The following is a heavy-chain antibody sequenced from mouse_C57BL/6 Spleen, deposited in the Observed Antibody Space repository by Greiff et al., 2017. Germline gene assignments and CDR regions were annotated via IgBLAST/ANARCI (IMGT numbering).Heavy chain of an antibody. CDR3: AKGRYDYDVPWFAY. D-gene: IGHD2-4*01. CDR2: IWRGGST. J-gene: IGHJ3*01. CDR1: GFSLTSYG. Sequence: VQLVESGPGLVQPSQSLSITCTVSGFSLTSYGVHWVRQSPGKGLEWLGVIWRGGSTDYNAAFMSRLSITKDNSKSQVIFKMNSLQADDTAIYYCAKGRYDYDVPWFAYWGQGTLVTVSA. V-gene: IGHV2-5*01.